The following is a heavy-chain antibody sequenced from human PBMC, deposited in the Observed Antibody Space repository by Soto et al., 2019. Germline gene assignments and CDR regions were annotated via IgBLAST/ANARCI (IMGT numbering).Heavy chain of an antibody. Sequence: SETLSLTCTVSGGSISSGGYYWSWIRQHPGKGLEWIGYIYYSGSTYYNPSLKSRVTISVDTSKNQFSLKLSSVTAADTAVYYCARDKKYYDFWSGYYTGSPWFDPWGQGTLVTVSS. V-gene: IGHV4-31*03. CDR3: ARDKKYYDFWSGYYTGSPWFDP. CDR1: GGSISSGGYY. J-gene: IGHJ5*02. D-gene: IGHD3-3*01. CDR2: IYYSGST.